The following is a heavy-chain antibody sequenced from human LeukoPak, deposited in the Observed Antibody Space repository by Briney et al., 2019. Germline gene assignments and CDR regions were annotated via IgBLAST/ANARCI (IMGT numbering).Heavy chain of an antibody. CDR3: AKGSRILGGFYYVVDY. V-gene: IGHV3-23*01. J-gene: IGHJ4*02. Sequence: GGSLRLSCAASGFTFSSYAMNWVRQAPGKGLEWVSAISGSGGSTYYADSVKGRLTISRDNSKNTLYLQMNSLRAEDTAVYYCAKGSRILGGFYYVVDYWGQGTLVTVSS. D-gene: IGHD3-22*01. CDR2: ISGSGGST. CDR1: GFTFSSYA.